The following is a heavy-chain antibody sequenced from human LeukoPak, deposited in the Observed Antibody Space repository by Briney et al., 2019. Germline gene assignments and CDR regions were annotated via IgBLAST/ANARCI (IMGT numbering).Heavy chain of an antibody. CDR1: GFTLRYYQ. D-gene: IGHD3-10*01. CDR2: INVVNGAI. J-gene: IGHJ6*02. V-gene: IGHV3-48*01. Sequence: GGSLRLSCATSGFTLRYYQMNWVRQAPGKGLEWVSYINVVNGAIYYADSVKGRFTISGDIATNSVYLQMNSLRAEDTALYYCVRDGNRGYDMDVWGQGTAVSVSS. CDR3: VRDGNRGYDMDV.